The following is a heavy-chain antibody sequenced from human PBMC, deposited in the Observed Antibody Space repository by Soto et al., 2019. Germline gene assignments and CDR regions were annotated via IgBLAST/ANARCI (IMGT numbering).Heavy chain of an antibody. V-gene: IGHV3-49*04. Sequence: PGGSLRLSCTASGFTFGDYAMSWVRQAPGKGLEWVGFIRSKAYGGTTEYAASVKGRFAISRDDSKSIAYLQMNSLKTEDTAVYYCTRFMTTVTTVTPGYYYCMDVRGQGITVTVSS. CDR3: TRFMTTVTTVTPGYYYCMDV. J-gene: IGHJ6*02. CDR1: GFTFGDYA. D-gene: IGHD4-4*01. CDR2: IRSKAYGGTT.